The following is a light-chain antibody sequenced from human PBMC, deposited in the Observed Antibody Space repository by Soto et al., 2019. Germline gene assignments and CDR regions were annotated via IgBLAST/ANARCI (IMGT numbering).Light chain of an antibody. V-gene: IGKV3-20*01. CDR3: QQYGISPYT. Sequence: EIVLTQSPGTLSLSPGERATLSCRASQSVSSNYLVWYQQRPGQAPRLLIHGASSRATGIPDRFSGSGSGTDFTLTISRLEPQDFVVYYCQQYGISPYTFGQGTKLEIK. CDR1: QSVSSNY. CDR2: GAS. J-gene: IGKJ2*01.